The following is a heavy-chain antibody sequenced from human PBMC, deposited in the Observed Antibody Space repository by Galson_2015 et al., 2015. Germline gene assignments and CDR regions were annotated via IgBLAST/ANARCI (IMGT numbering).Heavy chain of an antibody. D-gene: IGHD6-6*01. V-gene: IGHV3-9*01. Sequence: SLRLSCAASGFTFDDYAMHWVRQAPGKGLEWVSGISWNSGSIGYADSVKGRFTISRDNAKNSLYLQMNSLRAEDTALYYCAKDRGSVGEAAQLGMHIWGQRTTFTVSS. CDR3: AKDRGSVGEAAQLGMHI. CDR2: ISWNSGSI. CDR1: GFTFDDYA. J-gene: IGHJ6*02.